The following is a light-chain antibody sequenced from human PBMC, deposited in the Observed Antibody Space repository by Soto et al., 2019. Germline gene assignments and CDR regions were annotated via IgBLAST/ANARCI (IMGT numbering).Light chain of an antibody. V-gene: IGKV1-27*01. Sequence: DIQMTQSPTSLSASVGDRVTITCRASQDIRNFVAWYQQKPGKAPKLLIYAASTLQSGVPSRFSGSGSGTDFTLNIISLQPEDVATYSCQKYSSVPVFGPGTKVEIK. J-gene: IGKJ3*01. CDR3: QKYSSVPV. CDR2: AAS. CDR1: QDIRNF.